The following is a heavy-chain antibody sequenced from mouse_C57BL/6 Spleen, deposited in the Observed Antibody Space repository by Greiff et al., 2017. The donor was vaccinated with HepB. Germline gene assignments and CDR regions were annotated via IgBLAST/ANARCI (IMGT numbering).Heavy chain of an antibody. CDR1: GFTFSSYA. CDR2: ISDGGSYT. Sequence: EVKLMESGGGLVKPGGSLKLSCAASGFTFSSYAMSWVRQTPEKRLEWVATISDGGSYTYYPDNVKGRFTISRDNAKNNLYLQMSHLKSEDTAMYYCAPYSNYRYFDVWGTGTTVTVSS. CDR3: APYSNYRYFDV. J-gene: IGHJ1*03. V-gene: IGHV5-4*03. D-gene: IGHD2-5*01.